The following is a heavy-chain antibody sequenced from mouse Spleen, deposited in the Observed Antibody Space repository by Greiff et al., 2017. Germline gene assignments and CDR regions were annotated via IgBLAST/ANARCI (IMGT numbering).Heavy chain of an antibody. V-gene: IGHV5-12-1*01. CDR1: GFAFSSYD. D-gene: IGHD2-14*01. CDR2: ISSGGGST. CDR3: ARQGVRRVSAFDY. Sequence: EVKLVESGGGLVKPGGSLKLSCAASGFAFSSYDMSWVRQTPEKRLEWVAYISSGGGSTYYPDTVKGRFTISRDNAKNTLYLQMSSLKSEDTAMYYCARQGVRRVSAFDYWGQGTTLTVSS. J-gene: IGHJ2*01.